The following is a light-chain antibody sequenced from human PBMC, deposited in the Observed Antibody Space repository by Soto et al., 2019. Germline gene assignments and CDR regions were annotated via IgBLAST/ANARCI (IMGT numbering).Light chain of an antibody. CDR1: QGISRW. CDR2: GAS. CDR3: QQANSFPLT. J-gene: IGKJ5*01. V-gene: IGKV1-12*01. Sequence: DIQMTQSPSFVSAYVGDRVTITCRASQGISRWLAWYQQRPGKAPELLIYGASSIQSGAPSRFSGSVSGTDFTLTISSLQPEDFATYYCQQANSFPLTVGQGTRLEIK.